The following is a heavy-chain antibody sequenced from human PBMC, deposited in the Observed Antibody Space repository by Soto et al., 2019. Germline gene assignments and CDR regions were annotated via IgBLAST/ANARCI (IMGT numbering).Heavy chain of an antibody. D-gene: IGHD3-10*01. J-gene: IGHJ6*02. CDR1: GDSVSSNSGA. V-gene: IGHV6-1*01. CDR3: ARESYGSGSYDGMDV. CDR2: TYYRSKWYN. Sequence: SQTLSLTCDISGDSVSSNSGAWNWIRKSPSRGLEWLGRTYYRSKWYNDYAVSVKSRITINPDTSKNQFSLQLNSVTPEDTAVYHCARESYGSGSYDGMDVWGQGTTVTVSS.